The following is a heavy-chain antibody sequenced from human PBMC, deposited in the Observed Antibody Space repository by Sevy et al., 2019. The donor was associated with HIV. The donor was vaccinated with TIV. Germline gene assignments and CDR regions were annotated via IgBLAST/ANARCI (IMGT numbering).Heavy chain of an antibody. CDR1: GYTFTSYR. D-gene: IGHD2-8*02. Sequence: ASVKVSCKTSGYTFTSYRITWVRQAPGQGLEWMGWISAHNGDTNYAQKLQGRVTMISETSTSTAYMVLRSLRSDDTAIYYCARAYCSGGSSYSLAYWGQGTLVTVSS. V-gene: IGHV1-18*01. CDR3: ARAYCSGGSSYSLAY. CDR2: ISAHNGDT. J-gene: IGHJ4*02.